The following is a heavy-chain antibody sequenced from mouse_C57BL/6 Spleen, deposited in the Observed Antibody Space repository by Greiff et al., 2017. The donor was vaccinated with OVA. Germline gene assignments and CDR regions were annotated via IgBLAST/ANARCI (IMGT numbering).Heavy chain of an antibody. CDR1: GYTFTDYY. V-gene: IGHV1-75*01. CDR3: ARSNYGSSYGGAMDY. D-gene: IGHD1-1*01. J-gene: IGHJ4*01. CDR2: IFPGSGST. Sequence: VKLQQSGPELVKPGASVKISCKASGYTFTDYYINWVKQRPGQGLEWIGWIFPGSGSTYYNEKFKGKATLTVDQSSSTAYMLLSSLTSEDSAVYFCARSNYGSSYGGAMDYWGQGTSVTVSS.